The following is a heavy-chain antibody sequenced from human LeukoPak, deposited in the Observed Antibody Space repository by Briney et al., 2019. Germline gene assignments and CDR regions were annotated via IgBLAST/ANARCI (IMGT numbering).Heavy chain of an antibody. Sequence: PSQTLSLTCTVSGGSISSGGYYWSWIRQHPGKGLEWIGYIYYSGSTYYNPSLKSRVTISVDTSKNQFSLKLSSVTAADTAVYYCARDYYGSGPFDYWGQGTLVTVSS. J-gene: IGHJ4*02. CDR2: IYYSGST. CDR1: GGSISSGGYY. D-gene: IGHD3-10*01. CDR3: ARDYYGSGPFDY. V-gene: IGHV4-31*03.